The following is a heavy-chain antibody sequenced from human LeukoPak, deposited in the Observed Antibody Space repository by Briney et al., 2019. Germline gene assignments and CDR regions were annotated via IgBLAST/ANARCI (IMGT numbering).Heavy chain of an antibody. V-gene: IGHV4-28*01. Sequence: PSDTLSLTCAVSGYSVSSSNWWGWIRQPPGKGLEWIGYIYYSGSTYYNPSLKSRVTMSVDTSKKQFSLKLTSVTAVDTAVYYCAKYVSGVTRYSDYWGQGTLVTVSS. D-gene: IGHD3-16*01. J-gene: IGHJ4*02. CDR1: GYSVSSSNW. CDR3: AKYVSGVTRYSDY. CDR2: IYYSGST.